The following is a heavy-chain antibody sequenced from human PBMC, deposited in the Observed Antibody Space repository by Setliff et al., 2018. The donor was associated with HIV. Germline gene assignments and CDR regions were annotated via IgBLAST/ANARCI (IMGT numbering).Heavy chain of an antibody. V-gene: IGHV7-4-1*04. CDR3: ARALYGDYGGDLNWLDP. Sequence: ASVKVSCKPSGYTFTTYGLSWVRQAPGQGLEWMGWINTNTGNPTYAQGFTGRFVFSLDTSVNLAYLQISSLKAEDTAVYYCARALYGDYGGDLNWLDPWGQGTLVTVSS. J-gene: IGHJ5*02. D-gene: IGHD4-17*01. CDR2: INTNTGNP. CDR1: GYTFTTYG.